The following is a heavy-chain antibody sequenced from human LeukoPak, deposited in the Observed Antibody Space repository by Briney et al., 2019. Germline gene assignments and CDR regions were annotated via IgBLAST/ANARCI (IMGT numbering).Heavy chain of an antibody. CDR1: GFTFSSYG. J-gene: IGHJ4*02. D-gene: IGHD4-17*01. V-gene: IGHV3-30*02. CDR2: IRYDGSNK. CDR3: AKEFVRYGDYGGY. Sequence: GGSLRLSCAASGFTFSSYGMHWVRQAPGKGLEWVAFIRYDGSNKYYADSVKGRFTISRDNSKNTLYLQMNSLRAEDTAVYYCAKEFVRYGDYGGYWGQGTLVTVSS.